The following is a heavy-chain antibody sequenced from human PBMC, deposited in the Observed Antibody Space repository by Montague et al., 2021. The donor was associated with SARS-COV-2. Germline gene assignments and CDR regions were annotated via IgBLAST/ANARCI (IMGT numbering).Heavy chain of an antibody. V-gene: IGHV4-34*01. CDR2: INHRGST. D-gene: IGHD3-22*01. CDR1: AGSFSDYS. J-gene: IGHJ4*02. Sequence: SETLSLTCAVYAGSFSDYSWTWIRQPPGKGLEWIGEINHRGSTNYNPSLKSRVTISVDTSKNQFSLKMTYVTAADTAVYYCARGRQHINMVVVVVTGGEYYFDFWGQGTLVAVSS. CDR3: ARGRQHINMVVVVVTGGEYYFDF.